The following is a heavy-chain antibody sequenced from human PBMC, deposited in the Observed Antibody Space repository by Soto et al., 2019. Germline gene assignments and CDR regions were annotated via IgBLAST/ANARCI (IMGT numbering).Heavy chain of an antibody. Sequence: PSETLSLTCAVYGGSFSDYSWSWIRQPPGKGLAWIGEISHSGVSNYNPSPKSRVTISVDTSKNQFSLKLSSVTAADTAVYYCARGRKDYSSSWYVGWGQGTLVTVSS. CDR2: ISHSGVS. CDR3: ARGRKDYSSSWYVG. V-gene: IGHV4-34*01. CDR1: GGSFSDYS. D-gene: IGHD6-13*01. J-gene: IGHJ4*02.